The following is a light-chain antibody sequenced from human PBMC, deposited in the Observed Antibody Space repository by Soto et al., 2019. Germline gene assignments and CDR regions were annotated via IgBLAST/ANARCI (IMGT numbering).Light chain of an antibody. CDR2: DNN. Sequence: QSVLTQPPSVSAAPGQTVTISCSGSSSNIGNNYVSWYQQLPGTAPKLLIYDNNKRPSGIPDRFSGSKPGTSATLGITGLQTGDEADYYCGTWDSSLSVVFGGGTKLTVL. J-gene: IGLJ2*01. CDR1: SSNIGNNY. V-gene: IGLV1-51*01. CDR3: GTWDSSLSVV.